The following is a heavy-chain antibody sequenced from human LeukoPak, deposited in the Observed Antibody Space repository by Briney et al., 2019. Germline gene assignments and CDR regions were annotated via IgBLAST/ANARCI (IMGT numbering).Heavy chain of an antibody. CDR2: IDSSSSPI. V-gene: IGHV3-48*01. CDR3: ARDNWGLDY. Sequence: PGGSLRLSCAASGFTFSSSNMNWVRQAPGKGLEWVSYIDSSSSPIYYTDSVKGRFTISRDNAKNSLYLQMNSLRAEDTGVYYCARDNWGLDYWGQGTLVTVSS. CDR1: GFTFSSSN. J-gene: IGHJ4*02. D-gene: IGHD7-27*01.